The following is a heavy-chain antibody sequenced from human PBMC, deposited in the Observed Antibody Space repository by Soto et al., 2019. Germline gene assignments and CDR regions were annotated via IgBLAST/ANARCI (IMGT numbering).Heavy chain of an antibody. J-gene: IGHJ5*02. D-gene: IGHD3-3*01. CDR1: GGSISSYY. CDR2: IYYSGST. CDR3: AREFFGAGNWFDP. V-gene: IGHV4-59*01. Sequence: SETLSLTCTVSGGSISSYYWSWIRQPPGKGLEWIGYIYYSGSTNYNPSLKSRVTISVDTSKNQFSLKLSSVTAADTAVYYCAREFFGAGNWFDPWGQGTLVTRLL.